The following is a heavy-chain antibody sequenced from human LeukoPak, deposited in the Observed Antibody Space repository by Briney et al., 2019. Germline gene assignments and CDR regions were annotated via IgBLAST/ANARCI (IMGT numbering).Heavy chain of an antibody. D-gene: IGHD2-2*01. CDR3: TTDSYCSTTTCYASSNYYYGLDA. CDR1: GFTFSNAW. V-gene: IGHV3-15*05. CDR2: IYRNADGGTT. Sequence: GGSLRLSCAASGFTFSNAWITWVRQAAGKGLEWVGRIYRNADGGTTDYAAPVKGRFTISRDDSKNTLYLQMNSLKTEDTAVYYCTTDSYCSTTTCYASSNYYYGLDAWGQGTSVTVSS. J-gene: IGHJ6*02.